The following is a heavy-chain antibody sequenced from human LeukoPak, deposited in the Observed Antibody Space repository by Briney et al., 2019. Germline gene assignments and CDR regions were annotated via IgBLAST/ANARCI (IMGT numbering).Heavy chain of an antibody. D-gene: IGHD2-2*02. Sequence: SETLSLTCTVSGGSISSGSYYWSWIWQPAGKGLEWIGHIYTSGSTKYNPSLKSRVTISADTSKNQFSLKLSSVTAADTAVYYCARHFVVPAAIGFDYWGQGTLVTVSS. J-gene: IGHJ4*02. CDR1: GGSISSGSYY. CDR3: ARHFVVPAAIGFDY. CDR2: IYTSGST. V-gene: IGHV4-61*09.